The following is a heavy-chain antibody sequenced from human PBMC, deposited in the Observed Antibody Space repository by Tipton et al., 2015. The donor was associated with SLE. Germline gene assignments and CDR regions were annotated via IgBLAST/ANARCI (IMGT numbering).Heavy chain of an antibody. CDR1: GGSFSGYY. J-gene: IGHJ4*02. D-gene: IGHD6-19*01. V-gene: IGHV4-34*01. CDR2: INHSGST. CDR3: ARRGSSGLRY. Sequence: TLSLTCAVYGGSFSGYYWSWIRQPPGKGLEWIGEINHSGSTNYNPSLKSRVTISVDTSKNQFSLKLSSVTAADTAVYYCARRGSSGLRYWGQGALVTVSS.